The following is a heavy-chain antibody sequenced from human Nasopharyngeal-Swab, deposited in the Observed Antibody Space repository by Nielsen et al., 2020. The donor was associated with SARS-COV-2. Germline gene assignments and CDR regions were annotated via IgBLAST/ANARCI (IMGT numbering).Heavy chain of an antibody. CDR3: AHYASAAY. Sequence: GASLPISCADSGFNFNTSWMTWVRQAPGKGLEWVANINPDGSEMQYVDSVKGRFTISRDNAENSLYLHMNSLRGDDTAVYYCAHYASAAYWGQGTLVTVSS. J-gene: IGHJ4*02. V-gene: IGHV3-7*03. CDR2: INPDGSEM. D-gene: IGHD2-2*01. CDR1: GFNFNTSW.